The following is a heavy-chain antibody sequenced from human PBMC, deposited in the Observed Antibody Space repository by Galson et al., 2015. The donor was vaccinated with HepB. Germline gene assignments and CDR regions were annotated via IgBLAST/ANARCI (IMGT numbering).Heavy chain of an antibody. J-gene: IGHJ3*02. Sequence: SVKVSCKASGYTFTSYYMHWVRQAPGQGLEWMGIINPSGGSTSYAQKFQGRVTMTRDTSTSTVYMELSSLRSEDTAVYYCARDHLYHPYGRGPRWSDAFDIWGQGTMVTVSS. CDR1: GYTFTSYY. CDR2: INPSGGST. V-gene: IGHV1-46*01. CDR3: ARDHLYHPYGRGPRWSDAFDI. D-gene: IGHD1-26*01.